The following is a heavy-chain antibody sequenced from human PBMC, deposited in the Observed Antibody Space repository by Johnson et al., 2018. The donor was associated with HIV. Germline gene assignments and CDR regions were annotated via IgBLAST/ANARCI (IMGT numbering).Heavy chain of an antibody. CDR2: IQSKTDGGTP. CDR1: GFTVSRHY. J-gene: IGHJ3*02. Sequence: VQLVESGGDLVKPGGSLRLSCAASGFTVSRHYMTWVRPAPGKGLEWVSRIQSKTDGGTPDYAPPLKGRFTISRDDSKNTLYLQMNSLKTEETAVYYCTTDLASDAFDIWGQGTMVTVSS. CDR3: TTDLASDAFDI. V-gene: IGHV3-15*01.